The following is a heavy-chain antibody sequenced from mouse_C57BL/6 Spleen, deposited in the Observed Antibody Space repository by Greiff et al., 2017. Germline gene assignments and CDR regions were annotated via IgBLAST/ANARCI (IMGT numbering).Heavy chain of an antibody. V-gene: IGHV1-9*01. D-gene: IGHD2-10*01. CDR2: ILPGSGST. Sequence: QVQLQQSGAELMKPGASVKLSCKATGYTFTGYWIEWVKQRPGHGLEWIGEILPGSGSTNYNEKFKGKATFTAYTSSNTAYMQLSSLTTEYSAIYYCSRTYSLYAMDYWGQGTSVTVSS. CDR3: SRTYSLYAMDY. J-gene: IGHJ4*01. CDR1: GYTFTGYW.